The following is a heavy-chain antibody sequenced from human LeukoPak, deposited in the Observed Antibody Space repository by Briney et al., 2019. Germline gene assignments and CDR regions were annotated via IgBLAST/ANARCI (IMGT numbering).Heavy chain of an antibody. CDR1: GFTFSSYA. CDR3: ARDSGSWYAVDY. V-gene: IGHV3-23*01. Sequence: GGSLRLSCAASGFTFSSYAMSWVRQAPGKGLEWVSAISGSGGSTYYADSVKGRFTISRDNSKNTLYLQMNSLRAEDTAVYYCARDSGSWYAVDYWGQGTLVTVSS. D-gene: IGHD6-13*01. CDR2: ISGSGGST. J-gene: IGHJ4*02.